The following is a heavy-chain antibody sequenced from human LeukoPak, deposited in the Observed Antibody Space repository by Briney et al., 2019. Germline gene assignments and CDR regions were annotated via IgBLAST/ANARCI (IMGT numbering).Heavy chain of an antibody. V-gene: IGHV3-30-3*01. CDR3: ARDLRAIAAAVFDY. Sequence: PGGSLRLSCAASGFTFSSYAMHWVRQAPGKGLEWVAVISYDGSNKYYADSVKGRFTISRDNSKNTLYLQMNSLRAEDTAVYYCARDLRAIAAAVFDYWGQGSLVTVSS. J-gene: IGHJ4*02. D-gene: IGHD6-13*01. CDR1: GFTFSSYA. CDR2: ISYDGSNK.